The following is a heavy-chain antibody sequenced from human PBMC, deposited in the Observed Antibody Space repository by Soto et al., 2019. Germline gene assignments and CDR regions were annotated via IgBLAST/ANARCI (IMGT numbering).Heavy chain of an antibody. J-gene: IGHJ4*02. CDR2: INPNSGGT. D-gene: IGHD6-19*01. Sequence: GASVKVSCKASGYTFTGYYMHWVRQAPGQGLEWMGWINPNSGGTNYAQKFQGWVTMTRDTSISTAYMELSSLRSEDTTVYYCARAGSGIAVAGTFDYWGQGTLVTVSS. CDR1: GYTFTGYY. CDR3: ARAGSGIAVAGTFDY. V-gene: IGHV1-2*04.